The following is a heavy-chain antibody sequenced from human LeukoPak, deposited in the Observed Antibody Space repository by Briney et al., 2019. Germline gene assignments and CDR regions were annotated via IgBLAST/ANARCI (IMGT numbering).Heavy chain of an antibody. CDR2: IKNDGSYT. CDR3: AREDHAYGWFDP. J-gene: IGHJ5*02. Sequence: GGSLRLSCAASGFTFSTYWMHWVRQAPGKGLVWVSRIKNDGSYTNYADSVKGRFTISRDNAKNSLYLQMNSLRAEDTAVYYCAREDHAYGWFDPWGQGTLVTVSS. D-gene: IGHD2-8*01. CDR1: GFTFSTYW. V-gene: IGHV3-74*01.